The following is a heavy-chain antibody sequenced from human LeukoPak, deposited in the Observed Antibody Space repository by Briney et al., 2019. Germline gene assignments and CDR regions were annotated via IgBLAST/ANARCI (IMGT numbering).Heavy chain of an antibody. J-gene: IGHJ4*02. CDR2: INHSGST. Sequence: SETLSLICAVYGGSFSGYYWSWIRQPPGKGLEWIGEINHSGSTNYNPSLKSRVTISVDTSKNQFSLKLSSVTAADTAVYYCARPFSYYYGSGSYLYWGQGTLVTVSS. V-gene: IGHV4-34*01. CDR3: ARPFSYYYGSGSYLY. CDR1: GGSFSGYY. D-gene: IGHD3-10*01.